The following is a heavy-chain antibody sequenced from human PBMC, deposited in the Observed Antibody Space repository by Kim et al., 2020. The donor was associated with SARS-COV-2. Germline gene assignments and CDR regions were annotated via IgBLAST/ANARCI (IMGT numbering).Heavy chain of an antibody. CDR3: AREWPNTYYFDY. Sequence: ASVKVSCKASGYTFTTYYMHWVRQAPGQGLEWMGIINPNSGSTNYAQNFQGRVTMTRDTSTSTVYMEVSSLRSEDTAVYYCAREWPNTYYFDYWGQGTLVTVSS. J-gene: IGHJ4*02. CDR2: INPNSGST. CDR1: GYTFTTYY. D-gene: IGHD5-12*01. V-gene: IGHV1-46*01.